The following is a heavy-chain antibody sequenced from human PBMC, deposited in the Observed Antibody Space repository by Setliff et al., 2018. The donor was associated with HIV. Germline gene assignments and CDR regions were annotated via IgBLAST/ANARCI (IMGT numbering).Heavy chain of an antibody. Sequence: GGSLRLSCATSGFTFSSYAMNWVRQAPGKGLEWVSVISYDGANKYYADSVKGRFTISRDNYKNTLYLQVNTLRAEDTAVYYCAREGPFYNFWSGQAPYYYFYMDVWGKGTTVTVSS. J-gene: IGHJ6*03. V-gene: IGHV3-30*04. CDR3: AREGPFYNFWSGQAPYYYFYMDV. D-gene: IGHD3-3*01. CDR1: GFTFSSYA. CDR2: ISYDGANK.